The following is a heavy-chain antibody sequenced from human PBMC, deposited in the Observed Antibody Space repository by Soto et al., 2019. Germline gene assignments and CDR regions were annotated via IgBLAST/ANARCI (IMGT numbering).Heavy chain of an antibody. J-gene: IGHJ6*02. CDR1: GFTFSNAW. D-gene: IGHD3-22*01. Sequence: GGSLRLSCAASGFTFSNAWMNWVRQAPGKGLEWVGRIKSKTDGGTTDYAAPVKGRFTISRDDSKNTLYLQMNSLKTEDTAVYYCTTDSYYYDSSGYYYGAGDYYYGMDVWGQGTTVTVSS. CDR2: IKSKTDGGTT. CDR3: TTDSYYYDSSGYYYGAGDYYYGMDV. V-gene: IGHV3-15*07.